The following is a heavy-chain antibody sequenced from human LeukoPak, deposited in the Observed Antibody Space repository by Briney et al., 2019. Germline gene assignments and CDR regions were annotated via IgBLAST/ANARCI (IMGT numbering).Heavy chain of an antibody. V-gene: IGHV3-7*04. CDR3: ARAYSSGCFDC. Sequence: PGGSLRLSCAASGFIFSTYWMSWVRQAPGKGLEWVANINQDGSEKYYVDSVKGRFTISRDNAKNSLYLQMNSLRAEDTAVYYCARAYSSGCFDCWGQGTLVTVSS. J-gene: IGHJ4*02. CDR2: INQDGSEK. D-gene: IGHD6-19*01. CDR1: GFIFSTYW.